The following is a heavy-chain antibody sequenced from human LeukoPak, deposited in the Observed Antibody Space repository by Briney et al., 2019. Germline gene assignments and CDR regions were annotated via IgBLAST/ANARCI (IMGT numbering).Heavy chain of an antibody. V-gene: IGHV1-18*01. CDR3: ARDLDVDTAMVPGYMDV. Sequence: GASVKVSCQASGYTFTRYGISWVRQAPGLKRDWVEWISGYNGNTKYAQKLQGRVTMTTDTSTSTAYMELRALRSDDTAVYFCARDLDVDTAMVPGYMDVWGKGTTVTVSS. D-gene: IGHD5-18*01. J-gene: IGHJ6*03. CDR1: GYTFTRYG. CDR2: ISGYNGNT.